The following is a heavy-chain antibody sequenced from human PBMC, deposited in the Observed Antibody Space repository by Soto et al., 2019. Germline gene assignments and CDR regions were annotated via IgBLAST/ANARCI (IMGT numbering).Heavy chain of an antibody. V-gene: IGHV3-48*01. J-gene: IGHJ3*02. CDR3: AKDGPSASTIGFDI. D-gene: IGHD3-3*01. CDR2: ISSSSSTI. CDR1: GFTFSSYS. Sequence: GGSLRLSCAASGFTFSSYSMNWVRQAPGKGLEWVSYISSSSSTIYYADSVKGRFTISRYNSKNTLYLQMNSLRAEDTAVYYCAKDGPSASTIGFDIWGQGTMVTVSS.